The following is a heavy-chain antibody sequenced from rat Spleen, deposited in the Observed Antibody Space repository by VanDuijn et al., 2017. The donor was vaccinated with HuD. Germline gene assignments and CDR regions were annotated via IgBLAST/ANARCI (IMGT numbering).Heavy chain of an antibody. CDR1: GFTFSSYW. CDR2: ISPDGGST. Sequence: EVQLVETGGGSVQPGRSLKLSCVASGFTFSSYWMFWIRQAPGEGLEWLSSISPDGGSTYYPDSMKGRFTISRDNAENTVYLQMNSLRSEDTATYFCGKDMNYFSTYPFYLMGAWGQGTSVTVSS. CDR3: GKDMNYFSTYPFYLMGA. V-gene: IGHV5-58*01. D-gene: IGHD1-2*01. J-gene: IGHJ4*01.